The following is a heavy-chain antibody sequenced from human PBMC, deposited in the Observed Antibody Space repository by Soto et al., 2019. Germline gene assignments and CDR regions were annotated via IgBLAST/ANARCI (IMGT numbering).Heavy chain of an antibody. CDR3: ARDRRYYYDSSGYYSYGMDF. J-gene: IGHJ6*02. Sequence: SETLSLTCTVSGGSISSYYWSWIRQPPGKGLEWIGYTYYSGSTNYNPSLKSRVTISVDTSKNQFSLKLSSVTAADTAVYYCARDRRYYYDSSGYYSYGMDFWGPGITVTVSS. CDR1: GGSISSYY. D-gene: IGHD3-22*01. CDR2: TYYSGST. V-gene: IGHV4-59*01.